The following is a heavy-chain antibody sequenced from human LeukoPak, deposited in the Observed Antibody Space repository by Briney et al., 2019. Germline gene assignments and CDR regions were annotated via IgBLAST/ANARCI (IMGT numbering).Heavy chain of an antibody. D-gene: IGHD3-16*01. J-gene: IGHJ5*02. CDR3: AKDAQPRSRWFDP. CDR2: IKQDGSEK. Sequence: GGSLRLSCAVSGFTFSSYGMHWVRQAPGKGLEWVANIKQDGSEKYYVDSVKGRFTISRDNAKNSLYLQMNTLRAEDTAMYYCAKDAQPRSRWFDPWGQGTLVTVSS. V-gene: IGHV3-7*03. CDR1: GFTFSSYG.